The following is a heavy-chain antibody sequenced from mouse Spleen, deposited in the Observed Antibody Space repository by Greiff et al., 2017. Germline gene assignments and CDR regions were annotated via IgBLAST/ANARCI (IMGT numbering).Heavy chain of an antibody. D-gene: IGHD1-1*01. CDR2: ISDGGSYT. CDR3: ARSLLLLRGEFDY. CDR1: GFTFSSYA. V-gene: IGHV5-4*01. Sequence: EVQGVESGGGLVKPGGSLKLSCAASGFTFSSYAMSWVRQTPEKRLEWVATISDGGSYTYYPDNVKGRFTISRDNAKNNLYLQMSHLKSEDTAMYYCARSLLLLRGEFDYWGQGTTLTVSS. J-gene: IGHJ2*01.